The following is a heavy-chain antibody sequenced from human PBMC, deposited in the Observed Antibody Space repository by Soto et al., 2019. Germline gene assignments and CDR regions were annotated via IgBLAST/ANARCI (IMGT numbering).Heavy chain of an antibody. D-gene: IGHD6-13*01. CDR3: ARDWWEEPAGKETVSQFDY. CDR2: IGEGGFST. V-gene: IGHV3-23*01. CDR1: GFTFSTYA. J-gene: IGHJ4*02. Sequence: GGSLRLSCAASGFTFSTYAMSWVRQAPGKGLEWVSVIGEGGFSTQYAASVKGRFTISRDNSKNMLYLQMNSLRAEDTAVYYCARDWWEEPAGKETVSQFDYWGQGTLVTVSS.